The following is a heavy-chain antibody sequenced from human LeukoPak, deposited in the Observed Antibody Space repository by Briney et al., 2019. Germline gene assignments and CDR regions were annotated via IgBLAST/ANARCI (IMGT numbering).Heavy chain of an antibody. D-gene: IGHD7-27*01. Sequence: PGGSLRLSCAASGFTFSSYSMNWVRQAPGKGLEWVSYISSSSSKKYYADSVKGRFTISRDKAKNSLYLQMNSLRAEDTAVYYCARAGVEGYFYFYYMDVWGKGTTVTVSS. CDR2: ISSSSSKK. CDR3: ARAGVEGYFYFYYMDV. V-gene: IGHV3-48*01. J-gene: IGHJ6*03. CDR1: GFTFSSYS.